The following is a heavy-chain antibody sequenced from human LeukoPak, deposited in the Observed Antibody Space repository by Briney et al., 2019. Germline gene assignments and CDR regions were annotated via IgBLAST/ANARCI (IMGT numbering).Heavy chain of an antibody. Sequence: GGSLRLSCAASGFTFSTYAMHWVRQAPGKGLEWVGFIRSKAYGGTTEYAASVKGRFTISRDDSKSIAYPQMNSLKTEDTAVYYCTRVNDFWSGYDAFDIWGQGTMVTVSS. V-gene: IGHV3-49*04. J-gene: IGHJ3*02. CDR1: GFTFSTYA. CDR3: TRVNDFWSGYDAFDI. D-gene: IGHD3-3*01. CDR2: IRSKAYGGTT.